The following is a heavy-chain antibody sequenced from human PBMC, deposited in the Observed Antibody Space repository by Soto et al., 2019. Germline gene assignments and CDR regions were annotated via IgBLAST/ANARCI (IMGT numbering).Heavy chain of an antibody. CDR3: ARAPKQVNDDYYYYGMDV. D-gene: IGHD2-21*01. CDR2: IIPIFGTA. V-gene: IGHV1-69*13. Sequence: GASVKVSCKASGGTFSSYAISWVRQAPGQGLEWMGGIIPIFGTANYAQKFQGRVTITADESTSTAYMELSSLRSEDTAVYYCARAPKQVNDDYYYYGMDVWGQGTTVTVSS. J-gene: IGHJ6*02. CDR1: GGTFSSYA.